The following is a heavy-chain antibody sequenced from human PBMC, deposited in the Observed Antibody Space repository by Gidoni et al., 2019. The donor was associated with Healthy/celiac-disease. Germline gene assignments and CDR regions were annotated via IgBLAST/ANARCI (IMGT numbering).Heavy chain of an antibody. CDR2: INPSGGST. CDR3: ARVGIAVASLDFDY. D-gene: IGHD6-19*01. V-gene: IGHV1-46*01. CDR1: GYTIPSYY. J-gene: IGHJ4*02. Sequence: QVQLVQSGAEAQKPGASVKVSCKASGYTIPSYYIHWVRQAPGQGLEWMRLINPSGGSTSYEQKFQGRVTMTRDTSTSTVYMELSSLRSEGTAVYYCARVGIAVASLDFDYWGQGTLVTVSS.